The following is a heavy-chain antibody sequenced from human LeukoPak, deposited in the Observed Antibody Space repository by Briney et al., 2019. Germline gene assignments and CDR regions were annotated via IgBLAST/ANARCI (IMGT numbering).Heavy chain of an antibody. J-gene: IGHJ4*02. D-gene: IGHD1-26*01. V-gene: IGHV3-11*01. CDR3: ARDLERGSFLDY. CDR1: GFTFSDYY. Sequence: GGSLRLSCAASGFTFSDYYMGWVRQAPGKGLEWVSYISSSGSTIYYEDSVKGRFTISRDNAKNSLYLQMNSLRAEDTAVYYCARDLERGSFLDYWGQGTLVTVSS. CDR2: ISSSGSTI.